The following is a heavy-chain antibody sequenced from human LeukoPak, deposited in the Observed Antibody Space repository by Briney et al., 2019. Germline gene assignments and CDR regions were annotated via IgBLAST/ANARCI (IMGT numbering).Heavy chain of an antibody. CDR1: GFTFSSYE. CDR2: ISSSGSPM. V-gene: IGHV3-48*03. CDR3: ARVGTQGYFDY. J-gene: IGHJ4*02. Sequence: PGGSLRLSCAASGFTFSSYEMNWVRQAPGKGLEWVSYISSSGSPMYYADSVKGRFTISRDNAKNSLYLQMNSLRAEDTAVYYCARVGTQGYFDYWGQGTLVTVSS. D-gene: IGHD1-1*01.